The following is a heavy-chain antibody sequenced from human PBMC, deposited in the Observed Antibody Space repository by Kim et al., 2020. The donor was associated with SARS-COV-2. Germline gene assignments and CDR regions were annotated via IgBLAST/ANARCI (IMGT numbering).Heavy chain of an antibody. V-gene: IGHV4-59*12. D-gene: IGHD3-10*01. CDR1: GGSIGSYY. J-gene: IGHJ5*02. CDR2: IYYDGST. CDR3: AGDRARRGWFDP. Sequence: SETLSLSCTVSGGSIGSYYWSWIRQPPGKGLEWIGYIYYDGSTHYNPSLRSRVTMSLGTARDRFSLRLTSVTAADTALYYCAGDRARRGWFDPWGQGTLVTVSS.